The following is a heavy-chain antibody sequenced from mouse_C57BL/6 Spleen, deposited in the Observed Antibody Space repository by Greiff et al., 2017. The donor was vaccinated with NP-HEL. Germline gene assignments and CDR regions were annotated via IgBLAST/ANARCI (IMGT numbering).Heavy chain of an antibody. CDR3: ARDITTVVARYFDV. V-gene: IGHV5-16*01. D-gene: IGHD1-1*01. Sequence: EVMLVESEGGLVQPGSSMKLSCTASGFTFSDYYMAWVRQVPEKGLEWVANINYDGSSTYYLDSLKSRFIISRDNAKNILYLQMSSLKSEDTATYYCARDITTVVARYFDVWGTGTTVTVSS. CDR2: INYDGSST. CDR1: GFTFSDYY. J-gene: IGHJ1*03.